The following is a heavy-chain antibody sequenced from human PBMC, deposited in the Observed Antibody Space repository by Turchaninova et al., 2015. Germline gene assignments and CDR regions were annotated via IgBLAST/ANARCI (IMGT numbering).Heavy chain of an antibody. CDR1: GGSFSGYY. J-gene: IGHJ3*01. V-gene: IGHV4-34*01. Sequence: QVQLQQWGAGLWKHSETLSLTCAVYGGSFSGYYWSWIRQPPGKGVDWIGEINHSGSTNYNPSLKSRVTISVDTSKNQFSLKLSSVTAADTAVYYCARGAGGISPNWGQGTMVTVSS. D-gene: IGHD1-26*01. CDR2: INHSGST. CDR3: ARGAGGISPN.